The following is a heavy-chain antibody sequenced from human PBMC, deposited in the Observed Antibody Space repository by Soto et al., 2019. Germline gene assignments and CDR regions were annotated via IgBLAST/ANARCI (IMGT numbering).Heavy chain of an antibody. D-gene: IGHD1-26*01. CDR3: ARGTIVGAPYFDY. Sequence: PGGSLRLSCAASGFTFSYYYMSWIRQAPGKGLEWVSYISSSGSTIYYADSVKGRFTISRDNAKNSLYLQMNSLRAEDTAVYYCARGTIVGAPYFDYWGQGTLVTVSS. J-gene: IGHJ4*02. V-gene: IGHV3-11*01. CDR2: ISSSGSTI. CDR1: GFTFSYYY.